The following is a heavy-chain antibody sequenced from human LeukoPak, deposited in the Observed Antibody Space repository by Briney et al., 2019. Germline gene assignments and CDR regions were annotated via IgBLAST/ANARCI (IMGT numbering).Heavy chain of an antibody. J-gene: IGHJ4*02. CDR3: ASGTGGGNPFDY. Sequence: PSETLSLTCTVSGGSISSSSYYWGWIRQPPGKGLEWIGSIYYSGSTYYNPSLKSRVTISVDTSKNQLSLKLSSVTAADTAVYYCASGTGGGNPFDYWGQGTLVTVSS. CDR2: IYYSGST. D-gene: IGHD4-23*01. V-gene: IGHV4-39*07. CDR1: GGSISSSSYY.